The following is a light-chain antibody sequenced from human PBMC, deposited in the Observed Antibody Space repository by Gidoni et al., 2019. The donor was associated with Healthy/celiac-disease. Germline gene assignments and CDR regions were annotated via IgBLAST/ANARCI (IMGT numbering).Light chain of an antibody. CDR2: GAS. V-gene: IGKV3-20*01. Sequence: EIVLTQSPGTLSLSPGASATRSCRASQSVSSSYLAWYQQKPGQPPRLLIYGASSRATGIPDRFSCSGSGTDFTLTISRLEPEDFAVYYCQQYGSSPGTFGQGTKLEIK. CDR3: QQYGSSPGT. CDR1: QSVSSSY. J-gene: IGKJ2*01.